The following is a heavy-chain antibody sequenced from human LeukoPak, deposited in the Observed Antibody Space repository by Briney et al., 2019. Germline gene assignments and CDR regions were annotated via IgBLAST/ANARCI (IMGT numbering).Heavy chain of an antibody. CDR3: ARDKWFGELLY. CDR1: GYAFTSYY. V-gene: IGHV1-46*01. D-gene: IGHD3-10*01. J-gene: IGHJ4*02. CDR2: INPSGGSR. Sequence: ASVKVSCKASGYAFTSYYMHWVRQAPGQGLEWMGIINPSGGSRSYAQKFQGRVTMTRDTSTSTDYMELSSLRSEDTAVYYCARDKWFGELLYWGQGTLVTVSS.